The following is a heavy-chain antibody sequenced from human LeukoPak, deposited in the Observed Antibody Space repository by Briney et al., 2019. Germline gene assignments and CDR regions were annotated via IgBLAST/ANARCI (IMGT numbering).Heavy chain of an antibody. V-gene: IGHV1-69*13. CDR2: IIPIFGTA. D-gene: IGHD6-19*01. Sequence: GASVKVSCKASGGTFSSYAISWVRQAPGQGLEWMGGIIPIFGTANYAQKFQGRVTITADESTSTAYMELSSLRSEDTAVYYCASTSGGWYQSRYFGYWGQGTLVTVSS. CDR1: GGTFSSYA. CDR3: ASTSGGWYQSRYFGY. J-gene: IGHJ4*02.